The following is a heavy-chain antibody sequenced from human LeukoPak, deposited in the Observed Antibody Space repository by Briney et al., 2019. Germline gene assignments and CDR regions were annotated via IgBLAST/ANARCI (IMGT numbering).Heavy chain of an antibody. J-gene: IGHJ5*02. CDR1: GYTFTSYD. D-gene: IGHD2-15*01. CDR3: ARSVGLLLNWFDP. V-gene: IGHV1-8*01. CDR2: MNPNSGST. Sequence: RASVKVSCKASGYTFTSYDINWVRQATGQGLEWMGWMNPNSGSTGYAQKFQGRVTMTRNTSISTAYMELSSLRSEDTAVYYCARSVGLLLNWFDPWGQGTLVTVSS.